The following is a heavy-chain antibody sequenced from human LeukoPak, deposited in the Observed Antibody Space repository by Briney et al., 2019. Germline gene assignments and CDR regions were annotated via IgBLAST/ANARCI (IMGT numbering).Heavy chain of an antibody. CDR1: GTSITSHY. V-gene: IGHV4-59*11. CDR2: IYYSGSV. D-gene: IGHD6-19*01. J-gene: IGHJ2*01. Sequence: PSETLSLTCTVSGTSITSHYWSWIRQPPGKGLEWIGYIYYSGSVSYNPSLEGRVAMSIDTSKKQFSLKLNSVTAADTAVYYCARDSSSGWYRNHDWYFDLWGRGTLVTVSS. CDR3: ARDSSSGWYRNHDWYFDL.